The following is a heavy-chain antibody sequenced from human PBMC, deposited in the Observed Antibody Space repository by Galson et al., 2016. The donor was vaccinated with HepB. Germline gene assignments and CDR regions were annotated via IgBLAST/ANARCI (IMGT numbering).Heavy chain of an antibody. CDR3: ARVDYTDEGINV. CDR1: GFSFSSSA. D-gene: IGHD4-11*01. V-gene: IGHV1-58*01. CDR2: IVVGSGNT. J-gene: IGHJ6*02. Sequence: SVKVSCKASGFSFSSSAVHWVRQTRGQRLEWIGWIVVGSGNTNYAQKFQERVTITRVLSSGTAYMELSSLRSEDTALYYCARVDYTDEGINVWGQGTTVTVSS.